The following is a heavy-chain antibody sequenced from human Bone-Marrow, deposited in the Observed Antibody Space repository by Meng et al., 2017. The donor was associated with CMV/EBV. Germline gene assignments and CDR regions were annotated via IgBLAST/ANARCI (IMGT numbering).Heavy chain of an antibody. J-gene: IGHJ4*02. CDR1: GFTFSDHY. V-gene: IGHV3-7*01. D-gene: IGHD5-12*01. Sequence: GGSLRLSCAASGFTFSDHYMDWVRQAPGKGLEWVANIKDNGDEKHHMDSAKGRFTISRDNAKNSLFLQMNSLRAEDTAVYYCARERGYSGYEDYWGQGTLVTVSS. CDR2: IKDNGDEK. CDR3: ARERGYSGYEDY.